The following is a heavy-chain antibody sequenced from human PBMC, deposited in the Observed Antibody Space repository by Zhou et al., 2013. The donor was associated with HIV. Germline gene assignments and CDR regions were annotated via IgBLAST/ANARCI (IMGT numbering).Heavy chain of an antibody. CDR3: ARESNSSGRGRSVDH. D-gene: IGHD6-6*01. J-gene: IGHJ4*02. CDR2: VHPGRETT. Sequence: QVQLVQSGDEVKKPGSSVKVSCQASGGSFSSFVINWIRQAPGQGPELVGMVHPGRETTVYMEKFQARISITWDTPTTTIFLWLRVLKSEDTAMYYCARESNSSGRGRSVDHWGQGTRVIVSS. CDR1: GGSFSSFV. V-gene: IGHV1-69*04.